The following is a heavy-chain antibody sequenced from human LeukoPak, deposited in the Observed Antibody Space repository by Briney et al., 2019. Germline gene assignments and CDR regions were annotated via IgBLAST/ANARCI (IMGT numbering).Heavy chain of an antibody. D-gene: IGHD5-12*01. Sequence: SETLSLTCAVHGASFSNYYWTWIRQPPGKGLEWIGEINHSGSTNYNPSLKSRLTISVDTSKNQFSLKVSSVTAADTAVYYCAREFQGFSGYLEWGQGTLVTVSS. CDR2: INHSGST. CDR1: GASFSNYY. V-gene: IGHV4-34*01. J-gene: IGHJ4*02. CDR3: AREFQGFSGYLE.